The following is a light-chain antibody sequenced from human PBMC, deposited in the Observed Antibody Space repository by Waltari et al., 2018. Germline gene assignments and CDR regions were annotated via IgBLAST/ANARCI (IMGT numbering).Light chain of an antibody. CDR1: SSDVGGYNY. V-gene: IGLV2-11*01. CDR3: FSYAGSPWV. Sequence: QSALTQPHSVSGSPGQSVTISCTGTSSDVGGYNYVSWYQQHPGKAPKVMIHDVNNRPSGVPDRFSGSKSGNTASLTISWLQAEDEADYYCFSYAGSPWVFGGGTKLTVL. J-gene: IGLJ3*02. CDR2: DVN.